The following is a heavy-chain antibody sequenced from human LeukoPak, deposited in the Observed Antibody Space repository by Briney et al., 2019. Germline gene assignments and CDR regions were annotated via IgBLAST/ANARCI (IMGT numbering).Heavy chain of an antibody. J-gene: IGHJ4*02. V-gene: IGHV3-7*04. D-gene: IGHD3-22*01. CDR1: GFIFRNYW. CDR2: IKPDGNEK. CDR3: ARDRYYYDNSGAGVPDN. Sequence: PGGSLRLSCAASGFIFRNYWMSWVRQAPGQGLEWVANIKPDGNEKYYVDSMKGRFTISRDNAKNSLYLQMNSLRAEDTAVYYCARDRYYYDNSGAGVPDNWGQGTLVTVSS.